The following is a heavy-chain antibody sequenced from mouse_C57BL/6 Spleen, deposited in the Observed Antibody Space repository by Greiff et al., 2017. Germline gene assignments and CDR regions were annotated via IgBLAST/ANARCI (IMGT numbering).Heavy chain of an antibody. CDR1: GYTFTDYY. D-gene: IGHD1-1*01. CDR3: AIDGSSYYFDY. CDR2: INPNNGGT. V-gene: IGHV1-26*01. Sequence: EVQLQQSGPELVKPGASVKISCKASGYTFTDYYMNWVKQSHGKSLEWIGDINPNNGGTSYNQKFKGKATLTVDKSSSTAYMELRSLTSEDSAVYYFAIDGSSYYFDYWGQGTTLTVSS. J-gene: IGHJ2*01.